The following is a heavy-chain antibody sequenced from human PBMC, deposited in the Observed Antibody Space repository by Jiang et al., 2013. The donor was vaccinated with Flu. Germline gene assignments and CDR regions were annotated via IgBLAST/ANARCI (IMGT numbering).Heavy chain of an antibody. CDR1: GGSIKRYY. J-gene: IGHJ4*02. D-gene: IGHD5-24*01. V-gene: IGHV4-4*07. Sequence: GPGLVKPSETLSLTCTVSGGSIKRYYWSWIRQPAGKGLEWIGQIFINGSTNYNPSLRSRVTVSVDTSKNQFFLKLNSVTAADTAVYYCATGDASFDHWGQGTLVTVSS. CDR3: ATGDASFDH. CDR2: IFINGST.